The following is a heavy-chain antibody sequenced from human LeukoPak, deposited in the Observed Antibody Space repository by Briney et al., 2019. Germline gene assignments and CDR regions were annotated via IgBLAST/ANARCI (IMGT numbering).Heavy chain of an antibody. Sequence: SETLSLTCTVSGGSISSYYWSWIRQPARKGLEWIGRIYTSGSTNYNPSLKSRVTMSVDTSKNQFSLKLSSVTAADTAVYYCARDIGQWLVPNCFDPWGQGTLVTVSS. J-gene: IGHJ5*02. D-gene: IGHD6-19*01. V-gene: IGHV4-4*07. CDR3: ARDIGQWLVPNCFDP. CDR2: IYTSGST. CDR1: GGSISSYY.